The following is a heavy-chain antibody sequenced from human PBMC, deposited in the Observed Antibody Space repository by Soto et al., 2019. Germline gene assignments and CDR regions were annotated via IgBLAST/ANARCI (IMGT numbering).Heavy chain of an antibody. CDR1: GFTFTSSA. V-gene: IGHV1-58*01. CDR2: IVAGSGNT. D-gene: IGHD5-12*01. CDR3: AAEIVATISGYYYYYGMDV. Sequence: SVKVSCKASGFTFTSSAVQWVRQARGQRLEWIGWIVAGSGNTNYAQKFQERVTITRDMSPSTAYMELSSLRSEDTAVYYCAAEIVATISGYYYYYGMDVWGQGTTVTVSS. J-gene: IGHJ6*02.